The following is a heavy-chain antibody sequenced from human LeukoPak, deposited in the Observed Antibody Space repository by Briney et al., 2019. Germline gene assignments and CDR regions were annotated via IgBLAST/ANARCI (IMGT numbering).Heavy chain of an antibody. CDR2: ISSSGGST. Sequence: GGSLRLSCAASGFTFTTYAMHWVRQAPGKGLEYVSAISSSGGSTFYANSVKGRFTISRDNSKNTLYLQMNSLRAEDTAVYYCAKIPQGDPPWGQGTLVTVSS. CDR1: GFTFTTYA. V-gene: IGHV3-64*01. D-gene: IGHD3-16*01. J-gene: IGHJ5*02. CDR3: AKIPQGDPP.